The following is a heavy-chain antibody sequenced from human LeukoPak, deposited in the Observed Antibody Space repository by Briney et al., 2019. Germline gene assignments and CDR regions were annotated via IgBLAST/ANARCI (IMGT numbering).Heavy chain of an antibody. CDR1: GGSISSSSYY. CDR2: IYYSGST. J-gene: IGHJ5*02. D-gene: IGHD3-3*01. CDR3: ARGTIFGVVTERFDP. V-gene: IGHV4-39*07. Sequence: SETLSLTCTVSGGSISSSSYYWGWIRQPPGKGLEWIGSIYYSGSTYYNPSLKSRVTISVDTSKNQFSLKLSSVTAADTAVYYCARGTIFGVVTERFDPWGQGTLVTVSS.